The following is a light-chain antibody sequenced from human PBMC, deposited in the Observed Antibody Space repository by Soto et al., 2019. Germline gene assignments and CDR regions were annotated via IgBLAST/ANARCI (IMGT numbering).Light chain of an antibody. J-gene: IGKJ1*01. V-gene: IGKV1-5*03. CDR2: KAS. CDR3: QHYSSYSEA. CDR1: QSISSW. Sequence: DIQMTQSPSNRSACVGDGVTITCRASQSISSWLAWYQQKPGKAPKLLIYKASTLKSGVPSRFSGSGSGTEITLTISILQPDDFATYYCQHYSSYSEAFGQGTKVDNK.